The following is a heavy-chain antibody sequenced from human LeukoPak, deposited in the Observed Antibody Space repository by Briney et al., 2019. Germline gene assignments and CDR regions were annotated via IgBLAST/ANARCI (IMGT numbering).Heavy chain of an antibody. CDR2: ISSSGSTI. Sequence: GGSLRLSCAASGFTFSSYEMNWVRQAPGKGLKWVSYISSSGSTIYYADSVKGRFTISRDNAKNSLYLQMNSLRAEDTAVYYCARDDIAAAATGAFDIWGQGTMVTVSS. CDR1: GFTFSSYE. D-gene: IGHD6-13*01. J-gene: IGHJ3*02. CDR3: ARDDIAAAATGAFDI. V-gene: IGHV3-48*03.